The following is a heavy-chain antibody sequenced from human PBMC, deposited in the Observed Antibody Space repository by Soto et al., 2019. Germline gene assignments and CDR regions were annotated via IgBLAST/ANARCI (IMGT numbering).Heavy chain of an antibody. Sequence: SETLSLTCTVSGGSISSYYWSWIRQPPGKGLEWIGYIYYSGSTNYNPSLKSRVTISVDTSKNQFSLKLSSVTAADTAVYYCARGGYDFWSGYYNPYYYYYGMDVWGQGTTVTVSS. CDR1: GGSISSYY. V-gene: IGHV4-59*01. CDR3: ARGGYDFWSGYYNPYYYYYGMDV. J-gene: IGHJ6*02. CDR2: IYYSGST. D-gene: IGHD3-3*01.